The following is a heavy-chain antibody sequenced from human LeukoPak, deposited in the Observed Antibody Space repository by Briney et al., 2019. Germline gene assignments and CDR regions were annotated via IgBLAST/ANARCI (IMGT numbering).Heavy chain of an antibody. D-gene: IGHD5-18*01. CDR2: IYSGGST. CDR1: GFIVSNNY. V-gene: IGHV3-53*01. Sequence: GGSLRLSCAASGFIVSNNYMSWVHQAPGKGLEWVSVIYSGGSTYYADSVKGRFTISSDNSKNTLYLQMNSLRAEDTAVYYCARDGGYSYGYGFDYWGQGTLVTVSS. CDR3: ARDGGYSYGYGFDY. J-gene: IGHJ4*02.